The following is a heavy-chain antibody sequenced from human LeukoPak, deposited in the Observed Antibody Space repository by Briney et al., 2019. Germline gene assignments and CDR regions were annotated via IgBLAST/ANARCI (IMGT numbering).Heavy chain of an antibody. CDR2: ISGSGANT. Sequence: LAGGSLRLSCSAAGFIFSSYEMTWVRQAPGEGLGCVSGISGSGANTYYEDSVKGRFTISRDNSMDTVYLEINSLGAEDTAVYYCAVAGVGSGHTGDFDYWGQGALVTVSS. CDR1: GFIFSSYE. V-gene: IGHV3-23*01. J-gene: IGHJ4*02. D-gene: IGHD6-19*01. CDR3: AVAGVGSGHTGDFDY.